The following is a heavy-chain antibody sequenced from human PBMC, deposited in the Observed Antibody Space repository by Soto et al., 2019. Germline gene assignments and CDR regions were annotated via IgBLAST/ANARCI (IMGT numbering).Heavy chain of an antibody. J-gene: IGHJ4*02. CDR3: AKDWDCSSTSCYALDY. D-gene: IGHD2-2*01. CDR2: ISGSGGST. CDR1: GFTFSSYA. V-gene: IGHV3-23*01. Sequence: GGSLRLSCAASGFTFSSYAMSWVRQAPGKGLEWVSAISGSGGSTYYADSVKGRFTISRDNPKNTLYLQMNSLRAEDTAVYYCAKDWDCSSTSCYALDYWGQGTLVTVSS.